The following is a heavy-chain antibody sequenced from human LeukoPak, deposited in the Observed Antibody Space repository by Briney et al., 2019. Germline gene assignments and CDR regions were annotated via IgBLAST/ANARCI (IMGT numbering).Heavy chain of an antibody. CDR2: IYYSGST. CDR3: ARDRDRDYYDSGNWFDP. J-gene: IGHJ5*02. D-gene: IGHD3-22*01. CDR1: GGSISSGDYY. V-gene: IGHV4-30-4*01. Sequence: SETLSHTCTVSGGSISSGDYYWSWIRQPPGKGLEWIGYIYYSGSTYYNPSLKSRVTISVDTSKNQFSLKLSSVTAADTAVYYCARDRDRDYYDSGNWFDPWGQGTLVTVSS.